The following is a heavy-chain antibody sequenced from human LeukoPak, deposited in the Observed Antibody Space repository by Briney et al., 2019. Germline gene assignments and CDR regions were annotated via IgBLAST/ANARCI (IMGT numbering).Heavy chain of an antibody. D-gene: IGHD5-24*01. J-gene: IGHJ4*02. V-gene: IGHV3-21*01. Sequence: GDSLRLSCEASGFTFSGYSMNWVRQAPGKGLEWVSSITSSGFYINYADSVKGRFTISRDNAKNSLYLQMNSLRAEDTAAYYCARDPEGGEMATTVDYWGQGTLVTVSS. CDR1: GFTFSGYS. CDR2: ITSSGFYI. CDR3: ARDPEGGEMATTVDY.